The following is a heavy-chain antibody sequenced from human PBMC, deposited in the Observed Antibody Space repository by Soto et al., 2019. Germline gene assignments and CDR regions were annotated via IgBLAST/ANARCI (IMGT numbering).Heavy chain of an antibody. V-gene: IGHV3-11*06. J-gene: IGHJ4*02. D-gene: IGHD6-19*01. Sequence: GGSLRLSCAASGFNFSDHYMNWIRQAPGKGLEWVSYISGSSRYTNFTDSVKGRFTISRDNAKNSLYLQMNSLRAEDTAVYYCARHTSGWHYYDYWGQGTPVTVSS. CDR3: ARHTSGWHYYDY. CDR1: GFNFSDHY. CDR2: ISGSSRYT.